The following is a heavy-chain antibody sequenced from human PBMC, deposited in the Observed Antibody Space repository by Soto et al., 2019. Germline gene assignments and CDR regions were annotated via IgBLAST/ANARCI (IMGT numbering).Heavy chain of an antibody. Sequence: QVQLVQSGAEVLKPGSSVKVSCKASGDTFDTFAISWVRQAAGQGLEWMGGIIPIFRTPDYAQKFQGRVTITADVSTITAYMELSSLRSEDTAVYYCARNKDREQLGGNYYYALDVWGQGTTVTVSS. CDR3: ARNKDREQLGGNYYYALDV. CDR1: GDTFDTFA. J-gene: IGHJ6*02. D-gene: IGHD1-1*01. CDR2: IIPIFRTP. V-gene: IGHV1-69*12.